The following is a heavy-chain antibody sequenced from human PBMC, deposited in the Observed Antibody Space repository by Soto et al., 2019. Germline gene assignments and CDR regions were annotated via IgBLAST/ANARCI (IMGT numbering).Heavy chain of an antibody. CDR1: GYTFSGYA. V-gene: IGHV3-30-3*02. D-gene: IGHD6-13*01. J-gene: IGHJ6*02. Sequence: QVHLVESGGGVVQPGGSLRLSCAASGYTFSGYAMHWVLRAPGTGLEWVAFISHDGTKKQYADVVKGRITLSRDNSKDTVSLQMNSLRPDDTAVYYCAKRSGSSWYARDDSKYAMDVWGQGTTVTV. CDR3: AKRSGSSWYARDDSKYAMDV. CDR2: ISHDGTKK.